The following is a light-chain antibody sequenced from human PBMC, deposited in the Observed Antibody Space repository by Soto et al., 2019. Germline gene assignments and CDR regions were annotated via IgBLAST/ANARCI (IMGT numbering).Light chain of an antibody. Sequence: DIQMTQSPSTLSASVGDRVTITCRASQSISSWLAWYQQKPGKPPKRLIYKASSLESGVPSRFSGSGSGTEFTLTISSLQPDDFATYYCQQYNSYSPETFGQGTKVEIK. V-gene: IGKV1-5*03. CDR1: QSISSW. CDR2: KAS. J-gene: IGKJ1*01. CDR3: QQYNSYSPET.